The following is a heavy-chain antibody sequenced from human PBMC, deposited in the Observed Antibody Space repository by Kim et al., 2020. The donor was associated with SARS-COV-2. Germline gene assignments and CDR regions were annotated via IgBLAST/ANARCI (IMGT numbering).Heavy chain of an antibody. D-gene: IGHD6-13*01. J-gene: IGHJ1*01. CDR3: ARQGPGYSSSWYPFQH. Sequence: LKSRVTISADTSKNQFSLKLSSVTAADTAVYYCARQGPGYSSSWYPFQHWGQGTLVTVSS. V-gene: IGHV4-39*01.